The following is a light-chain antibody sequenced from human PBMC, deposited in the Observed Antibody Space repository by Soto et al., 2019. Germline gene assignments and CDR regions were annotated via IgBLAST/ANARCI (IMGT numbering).Light chain of an antibody. Sequence: IQRTQSPSSLSASVGDRVTITCRASQSISSYLNWYQQKPGKAPKLLIYAASSLQSGVPSRFSGSGSGTDFTLTISSLQPEDFATYYCQQSSEGKWTFGKGTKVDIK. V-gene: IGKV1-39*01. CDR3: QQSSEGKWT. CDR1: QSISSY. J-gene: IGKJ1*01. CDR2: AAS.